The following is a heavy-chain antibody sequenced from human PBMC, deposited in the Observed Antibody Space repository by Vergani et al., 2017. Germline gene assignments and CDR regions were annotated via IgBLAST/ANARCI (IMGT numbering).Heavy chain of an antibody. Sequence: EVQLLESGGGLVQPGGSLRLSCAASGCTFSSYAMSWVRQAPGKGLEWVSAISGSGGSTYYADSVKGRFTISRDNSKNTLYLQMKSLRAEDTAVSYCAKDGPDYYGSGSYYQDYWGQGTLVTVSS. CDR2: ISGSGGST. D-gene: IGHD3-10*01. CDR3: AKDGPDYYGSGSYYQDY. J-gene: IGHJ4*02. CDR1: GCTFSSYA. V-gene: IGHV3-23*01.